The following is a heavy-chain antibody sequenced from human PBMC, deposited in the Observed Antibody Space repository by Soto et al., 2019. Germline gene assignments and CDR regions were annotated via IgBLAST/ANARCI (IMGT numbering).Heavy chain of an antibody. CDR3: ARDRGWSLFDY. Sequence: GGSLRLSCAASGFTFSSYWMYWVRQAPGKGLVWVSRTNSDGSDTTYADSVKGRFTISRDNAKNTLYLQMNSLGAEDTAVYYCARDRGWSLFDYWGQGTLVTVSS. CDR2: TNSDGSDT. J-gene: IGHJ4*02. CDR1: GFTFSSYW. D-gene: IGHD6-19*01. V-gene: IGHV3-74*01.